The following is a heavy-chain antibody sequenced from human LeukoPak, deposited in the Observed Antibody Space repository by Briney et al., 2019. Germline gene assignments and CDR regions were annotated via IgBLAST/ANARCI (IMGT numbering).Heavy chain of an antibody. D-gene: IGHD3-10*01. CDR2: IYYSGST. Sequence: SETLSLTCTVSGGSISSYYWSWIRQPPGKGLEWIGYIYYSGSTNYNPSLKSRVTISVDTSKNQFSLKLSSVTAADTAVYYCARVFRHYYGSGRFPFDYWGQGTLVTVSS. V-gene: IGHV4-59*08. CDR1: GGSISSYY. J-gene: IGHJ4*02. CDR3: ARVFRHYYGSGRFPFDY.